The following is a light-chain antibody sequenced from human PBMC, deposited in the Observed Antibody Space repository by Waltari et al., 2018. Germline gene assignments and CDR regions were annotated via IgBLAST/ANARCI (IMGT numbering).Light chain of an antibody. V-gene: IGLV2-14*03. CDR1: SLYVGFYTF. CDR2: HVS. Sequence: ALTQPASVSGPPGPSIPIPCHATSLYVGFYTFASCYQQHPGKAPKVMIYHVSNRPSGVSSRFSGSKSGNTASLTISGLQPEDEADYYCASETSTTTLYVFGSGTKVTVL. CDR3: ASETSTTTLYV. J-gene: IGLJ1*01.